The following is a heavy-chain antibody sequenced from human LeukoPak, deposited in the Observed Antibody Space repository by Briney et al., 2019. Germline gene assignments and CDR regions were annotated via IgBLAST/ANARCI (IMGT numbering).Heavy chain of an antibody. Sequence: GGSLRLSCAASGFTFSSYSMNCVRQAPGKGLEWVSYISSSSGTIYNADSVTGRFTISRDNAKNSLYLQMNSLRAEDTALYYCARGQGDFWSGYYYYYYMDVWGKGTTVTVSS. J-gene: IGHJ6*03. CDR3: ARGQGDFWSGYYYYYYMDV. CDR2: ISSSSGTI. V-gene: IGHV3-48*04. CDR1: GFTFSSYS. D-gene: IGHD3-3*01.